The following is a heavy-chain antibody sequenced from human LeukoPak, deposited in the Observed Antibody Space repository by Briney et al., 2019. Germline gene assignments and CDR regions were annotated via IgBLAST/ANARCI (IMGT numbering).Heavy chain of an antibody. J-gene: IGHJ6*02. CDR3: AKGDSSGWQYYYYGMDV. D-gene: IGHD6-19*01. CDR2: ISGSGGST. CDR1: GFTFSSYA. Sequence: GGSLRLSCAASGFTFSSYAISWVRQAPGKGLEWVSAISGSGGSTYYADSVKGRFTISRDNSKNTLYLQMNSLRAEDTAVYYCAKGDSSGWQYYYYGMDVWGQGTTVTVSS. V-gene: IGHV3-23*01.